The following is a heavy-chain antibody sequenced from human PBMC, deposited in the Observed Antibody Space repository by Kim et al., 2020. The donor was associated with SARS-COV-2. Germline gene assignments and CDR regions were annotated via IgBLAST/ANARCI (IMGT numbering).Heavy chain of an antibody. D-gene: IGHD3-22*01. V-gene: IGHV3-53*04. CDR3: ASPYDNNGYYFLR. CDR1: GFNVSYNY. Sequence: GGSLRLSCAVSGFNVSYNYMTWVRQAPGKGLEWVSSIYSGGSTYYADSVKGRFTIARQNSENTLSLQMNNLRADDTAVYYCASPYDNNGYYFLRWGQGSLVTVSS. CDR2: IYSGGST. J-gene: IGHJ4*02.